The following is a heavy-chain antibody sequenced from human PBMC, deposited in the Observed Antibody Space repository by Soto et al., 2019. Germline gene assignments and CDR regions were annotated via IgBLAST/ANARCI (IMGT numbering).Heavy chain of an antibody. CDR1: GASISTSNYH. Sequence: SETPSLTFTVSGASISTSNYHWGWIRQPPGKGLEWLVNVYYAGDTSYSPSLKSRATISVDRSNNQFSLKLISVTAADTGVFYCARLSPWCGYYVYYHFYLDFWGKGTTVTVSS. V-gene: IGHV4-39*01. D-gene: IGHD3-3*01. CDR3: ARLSPWCGYYVYYHFYLDF. J-gene: IGHJ6*03. CDR2: VYYAGDT.